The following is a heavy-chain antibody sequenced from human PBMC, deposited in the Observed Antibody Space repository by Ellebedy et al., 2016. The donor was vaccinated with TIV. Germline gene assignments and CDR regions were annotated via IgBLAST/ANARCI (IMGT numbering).Heavy chain of an antibody. CDR1: GFTFPSYA. J-gene: IGHJ4*02. V-gene: IGHV3-23*01. CDR2: ISGSGGGT. Sequence: GGSLRLSCAASGFTFPSYAMSWVRQAPGKGLEWVSAISGSGGGTYYADSVKGRFTISRDNSKNTLYLQMSSLRAEDTAVYYCAKGRYYFDHWGQGTLVTVSS. CDR3: AKGRYYFDH.